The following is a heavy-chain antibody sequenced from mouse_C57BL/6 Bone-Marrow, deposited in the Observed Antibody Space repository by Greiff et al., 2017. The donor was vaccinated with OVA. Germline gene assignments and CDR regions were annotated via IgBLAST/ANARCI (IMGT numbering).Heavy chain of an antibody. CDR3: ARPSIYYYGSSYVEYAMDY. Sequence: EVMLVESGGDLVKPGGSLKLSCAASGFTFSSYGMSWVRQTPDKRLEWVATISSGGSYTYYPDSVKGRFTISRDNAKNTLYLQMSSLKSEDTAMYYCARPSIYYYGSSYVEYAMDYWGQGTSVTVSS. V-gene: IGHV5-6*01. D-gene: IGHD1-1*01. CDR1: GFTFSSYG. J-gene: IGHJ4*01. CDR2: ISSGGSYT.